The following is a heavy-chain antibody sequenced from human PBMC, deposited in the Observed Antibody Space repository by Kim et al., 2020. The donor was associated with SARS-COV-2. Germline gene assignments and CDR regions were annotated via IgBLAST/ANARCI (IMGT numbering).Heavy chain of an antibody. CDR1: GFTFSSYA. V-gene: IGHV3-23*01. CDR2: ISGSGGST. J-gene: IGHJ6*02. CDR3: ATAPEILRRYYYYGMDV. Sequence: GGSLRLSCAASGFTFSSYAMSWVRQAPGKGLEWVSAISGSGGSTYYADSVKGRFTISRDNSKNTLYLQMNSLRAEDTAVYYCATAPEILRRYYYYGMDVWCQGTTVTVSS.